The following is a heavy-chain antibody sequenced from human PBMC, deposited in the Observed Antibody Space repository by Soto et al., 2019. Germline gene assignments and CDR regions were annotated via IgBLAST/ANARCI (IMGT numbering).Heavy chain of an antibody. CDR1: GYTFTSYG. Sequence: ASVKVSGKASGYTFTSYGISWVRQTPGQGLEWMGWISAYNGNTNYAQKLQGRVTMTTDTSTSTAYMELRSLRSDDTAVYYCARDEHPGRWFDPWGQGTLVTVSS. CDR3: ARDEHPGRWFDP. V-gene: IGHV1-18*04. J-gene: IGHJ5*02. CDR2: ISAYNGNT.